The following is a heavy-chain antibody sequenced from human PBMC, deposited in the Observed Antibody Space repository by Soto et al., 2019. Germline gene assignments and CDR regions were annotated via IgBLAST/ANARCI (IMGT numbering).Heavy chain of an antibody. J-gene: IGHJ6*02. Sequence: QVQLQESGPGLVKPSETLSLTCTVSGGSISSHYWSWIRQPPGKRLEWIGYIYYSGSTNYNPSLKSRATISVDTSKNQFSLKLSTVTAADTAIYYCARLPSELPSFYYGMDVWGQGTTVTVSS. D-gene: IGHD1-26*01. V-gene: IGHV4-59*11. CDR3: ARLPSELPSFYYGMDV. CDR1: GGSISSHY. CDR2: IYYSGST.